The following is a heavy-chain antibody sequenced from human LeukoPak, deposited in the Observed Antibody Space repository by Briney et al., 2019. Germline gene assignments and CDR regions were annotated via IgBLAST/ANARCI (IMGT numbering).Heavy chain of an antibody. CDR1: GYTLTELS. Sequence: ASVKVSCXVSGYTLTELSMHWVRQAPGKGLEWMGGFDPEDGETIYAQKFQGRVTMTEDTSTDTAYMELSSLRSEDTVVYYCATLREFQYYFDYWGQGTLVTVSS. D-gene: IGHD3-16*01. J-gene: IGHJ4*02. V-gene: IGHV1-24*01. CDR2: FDPEDGET. CDR3: ATLREFQYYFDY.